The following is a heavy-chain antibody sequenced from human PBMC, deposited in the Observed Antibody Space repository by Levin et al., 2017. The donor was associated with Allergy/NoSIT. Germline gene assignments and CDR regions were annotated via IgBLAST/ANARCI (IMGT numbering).Heavy chain of an antibody. CDR1: GFTFSSYW. Sequence: LSLTCAASGFTFSSYWMSWVRQAPGKGLEWVANIKQDGSGQYYVGSVTGRFTISRDNAKNSLYLQMNSLRAGDTAVYYCARGGERDSSPHYYWYFDLWGRGTLVTVSS. V-gene: IGHV3-7*01. J-gene: IGHJ2*01. CDR2: IKQDGSGQ. CDR3: ARGGERDSSPHYYWYFDL. D-gene: IGHD3-22*01.